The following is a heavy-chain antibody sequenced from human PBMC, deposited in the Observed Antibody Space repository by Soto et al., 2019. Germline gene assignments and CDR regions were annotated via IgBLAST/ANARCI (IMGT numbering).Heavy chain of an antibody. CDR1: GYTFTSYY. V-gene: IGHV1-46*01. CDR2: INPSGGST. Sequence: GASVKVSCKASGYTFTSYYMHWVRQAPGQGLEWMGIINPSGGSTSYAQEFQGRVTMTRDTSTSTVYMELSSLRSEDTAVYYCARDRVEGYDFWSGYFIPRSDAFDIWGQGTMVTVSS. CDR3: ARDRVEGYDFWSGYFIPRSDAFDI. D-gene: IGHD3-3*01. J-gene: IGHJ3*02.